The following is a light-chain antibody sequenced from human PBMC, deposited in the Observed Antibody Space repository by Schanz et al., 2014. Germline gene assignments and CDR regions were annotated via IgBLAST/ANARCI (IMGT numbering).Light chain of an antibody. V-gene: IGLV2-23*03. Sequence: QSALTQPASVSGSPGQSITISCTGASSDIGGYNYVSWYQQHPGKAPKLMIYEGSKRPSGVSNRFSGSKSGNTASLTISGLQAEDEADYYCCSYAGSSTFAYVFGTGTKLTVL. CDR1: SSDIGGYNY. CDR2: EGS. CDR3: CSYAGSSTFAYV. J-gene: IGLJ1*01.